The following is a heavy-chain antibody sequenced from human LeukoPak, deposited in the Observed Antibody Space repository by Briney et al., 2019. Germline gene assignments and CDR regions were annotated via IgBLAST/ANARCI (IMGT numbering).Heavy chain of an antibody. J-gene: IGHJ4*02. D-gene: IGHD1-26*01. CDR2: INEDGSTT. Sequence: GGSLRLSCAASGFTFSSNWMHWVRQAPGKGLVWVSRINEDGSTTNYADSLKGRSTIFRDNAKNTLYLQMNSLRAEDTAVYYCVRDLGGRSGHWGQGTLVTVSS. CDR3: VRDLGGRSGH. CDR1: GFTFSSNW. V-gene: IGHV3-74*01.